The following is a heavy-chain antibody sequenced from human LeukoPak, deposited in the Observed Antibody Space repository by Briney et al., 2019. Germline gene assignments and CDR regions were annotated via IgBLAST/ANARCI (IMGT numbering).Heavy chain of an antibody. CDR2: IYSGGST. CDR3: ARDSDTETGWYYYGMDV. V-gene: IGHV3-53*01. D-gene: IGHD2-8*02. J-gene: IGHJ6*02. CDR1: GFTVSNNY. Sequence: GGSLRLSCAASGFTVSNNYINWVRQAPGKGLEWVSVIYSGGSTYYTDSVKGRFTISRDNSKNTLYLQMNSLRAEGTAVYYCARDSDTETGWYYYGMDVWGQGTTVTVSS.